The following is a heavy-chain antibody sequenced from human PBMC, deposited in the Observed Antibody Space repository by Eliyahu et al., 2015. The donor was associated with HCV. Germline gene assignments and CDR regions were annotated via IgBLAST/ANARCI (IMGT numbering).Heavy chain of an antibody. CDR3: AREVVTMTHQKGGWFDP. Sequence: QVQLVESGGGLVKPGGSLXLSCAAXGFTFXDYYMXWIRQAPGKGLEWVSYISSSGSTIXYADSVKGRFTISRDNAKNSLYLQMNSLRAEDTAVYYCAREVVTMTHQKGGWFDPWGQGTLVTVSS. CDR2: ISSSGSTI. D-gene: IGHD4-11*01. CDR1: GFTFXDYY. V-gene: IGHV3-11*01. J-gene: IGHJ5*02.